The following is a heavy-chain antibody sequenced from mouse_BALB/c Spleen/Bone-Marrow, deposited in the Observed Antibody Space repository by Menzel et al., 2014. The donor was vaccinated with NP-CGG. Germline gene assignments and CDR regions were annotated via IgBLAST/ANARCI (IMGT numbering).Heavy chain of an antibody. Sequence: EVQLVESGGGLVQPGGSLKLSCAASRFDFSRYWMSWVRQAPGKGLEWIGEINPDSSTINYPPSLKDKFIISRDNAKNTLFLQMSKVRSEDTALYYCARVTFPYFDYWGQGTTLTVSS. D-gene: IGHD2-13*01. V-gene: IGHV4-1*02. J-gene: IGHJ2*01. CDR3: ARVTFPYFDY. CDR1: RFDFSRYW. CDR2: INPDSSTI.